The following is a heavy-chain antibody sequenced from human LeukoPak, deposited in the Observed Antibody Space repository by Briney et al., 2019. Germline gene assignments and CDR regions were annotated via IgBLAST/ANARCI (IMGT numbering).Heavy chain of an antibody. CDR3: ARSGVRYCSGGSCYSI. Sequence: PGGSLRLSCAASGFTFSSYWMSWVRQAPGKGLECVANIKQDGSEKYYVDSVKGRFTISRDNAKNSLYLQMNSLRAEDTAVYYCARSGVRYCSGGSCYSIWGQGTLVTVSS. J-gene: IGHJ4*02. D-gene: IGHD2-15*01. V-gene: IGHV3-7*01. CDR2: IKQDGSEK. CDR1: GFTFSSYW.